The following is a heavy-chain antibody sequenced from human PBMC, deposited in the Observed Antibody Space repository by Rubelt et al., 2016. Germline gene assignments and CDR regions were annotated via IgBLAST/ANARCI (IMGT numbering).Heavy chain of an antibody. CDR1: GYTFTSYA. Sequence: QVQLVQSGAEVKKPGASVKVSCKASGYTFTSYAMHWVRQAPGQRLEWMGWINAGNGNTKYSQKFQGRVTITRDTCASTAYMELSSLRSEDTAVYYCARGLGLGYSSSWFNWFDPWGQGTLVTVSS. D-gene: IGHD6-13*01. J-gene: IGHJ5*02. V-gene: IGHV1-3*01. CDR3: ARGLGLGYSSSWFNWFDP. CDR2: INAGNGNT.